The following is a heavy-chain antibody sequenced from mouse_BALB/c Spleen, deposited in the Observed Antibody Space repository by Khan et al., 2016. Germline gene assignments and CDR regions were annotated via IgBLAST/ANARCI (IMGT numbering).Heavy chain of an antibody. CDR3: TRGGYDGYFDY. D-gene: IGHD2-14*01. J-gene: IGHJ2*01. CDR2: ISDGGSYT. CDR1: GFTFSDYY. V-gene: IGHV5-4*02. Sequence: EVELVESGGGLVKPGGSLKLSCAASGFTFSDYYMYRVRQTPEKRLEWVATISDGGSYTSYPDSVKGRFIIFRDNANNNLYLQMSSLKSEDTAIYYCTRGGYDGYFDYWGQGTIITVSS.